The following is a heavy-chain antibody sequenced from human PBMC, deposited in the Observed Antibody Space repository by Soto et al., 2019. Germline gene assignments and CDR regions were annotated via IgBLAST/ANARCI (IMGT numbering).Heavy chain of an antibody. CDR3: ARDSPHDSSGYYFGY. CDR2: IYSGGST. J-gene: IGHJ4*02. Sequence: EVQLVETGGGLIQPGGSLRLSCAASGFTVSSNYMSWVRQAPGKGLEWVSVIYSGGSTYYADSVKGRFTISRDNSKNTLYLQMNRLGAEHTAGYYCARDSPHDSSGYYFGYWGQGTLVTVSS. V-gene: IGHV3-53*02. D-gene: IGHD3-22*01. CDR1: GFTVSSNY.